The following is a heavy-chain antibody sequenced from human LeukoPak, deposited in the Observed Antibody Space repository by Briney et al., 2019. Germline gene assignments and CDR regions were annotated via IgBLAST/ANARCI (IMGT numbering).Heavy chain of an antibody. V-gene: IGHV4-4*07. D-gene: IGHD6-13*01. Sequence: SETLSLTCTVSGGSISSNYWSWIRQPAGKGLEWIGRIYTSGSTNYSPSLKSRVTLSVDTSRNQFSPRLSSVTAADTAVYYCARDGRGYASSRYFDLWGQGTLVTVSS. CDR1: GGSISSNY. J-gene: IGHJ4*02. CDR2: IYTSGST. CDR3: ARDGRGYASSRYFDL.